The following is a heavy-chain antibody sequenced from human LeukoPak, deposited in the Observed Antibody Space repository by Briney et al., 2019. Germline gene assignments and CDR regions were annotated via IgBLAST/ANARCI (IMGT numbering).Heavy chain of an antibody. J-gene: IGHJ6*03. Sequence: SVKVSCKASGYTFTSYGISWVRQAPGQGLEWMGRIIPILGIATYAQKFQGRVTITADKSTSTAYMELSSLRSEDTAVYYCARTPLYVEMASYYYYYYMDVWGKGTTVTVSS. CDR3: ARTPLYVEMASYYYYYYMDV. V-gene: IGHV1-69*04. CDR2: IIPILGIA. CDR1: GYTFTSYG. D-gene: IGHD5-24*01.